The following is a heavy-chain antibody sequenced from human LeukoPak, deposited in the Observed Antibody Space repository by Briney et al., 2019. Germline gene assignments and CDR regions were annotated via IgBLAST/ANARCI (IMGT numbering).Heavy chain of an antibody. J-gene: IGHJ5*02. Sequence: GGSLRLSCAASGFTFSSYAMSWVRQAPGKGLEWVSAISGSGGSTYYADSVKGRFTISRDNSKNTVYLEMNSLSVEDTATYYCIRDFRSADLWGQGTLVTVTS. V-gene: IGHV3-23*01. CDR1: GFTFSSYA. CDR3: IRDFRSADL. CDR2: ISGSGGST. D-gene: IGHD5-24*01.